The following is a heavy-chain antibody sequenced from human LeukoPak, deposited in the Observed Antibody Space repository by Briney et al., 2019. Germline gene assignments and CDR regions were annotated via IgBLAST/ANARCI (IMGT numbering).Heavy chain of an antibody. CDR1: GGSISSSSYY. J-gene: IGHJ4*02. CDR3: ARRGYSSGWYCFDY. CDR2: IYYSGST. Sequence: SETLSLTCTVSGGSISSSSYYWGWIRQPPGKGLEWIGSIYYSGSTYYNPSLKSRGTISVETSKNQFSLKLSSVTAADTAVYYCARRGYSSGWYCFDYWGQGTLVTVSS. D-gene: IGHD6-19*01. V-gene: IGHV4-39*01.